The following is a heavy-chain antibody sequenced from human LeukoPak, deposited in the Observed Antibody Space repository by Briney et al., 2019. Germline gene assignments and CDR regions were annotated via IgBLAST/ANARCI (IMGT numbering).Heavy chain of an antibody. Sequence: GGSLRLSCAASGFTFSSYAMHWVRQAPGKGLEWVAVISYDGSNKYHADSVKGRFTISRDNAKNTLYLQMNSLRAEDTALYYCARDRHRGSDGYHGYFHYWGQGTLVTVSS. V-gene: IGHV3-30-3*01. CDR1: GFTFSSYA. CDR2: ISYDGSNK. J-gene: IGHJ4*02. CDR3: ARDRHRGSDGYHGYFHY. D-gene: IGHD5-24*01.